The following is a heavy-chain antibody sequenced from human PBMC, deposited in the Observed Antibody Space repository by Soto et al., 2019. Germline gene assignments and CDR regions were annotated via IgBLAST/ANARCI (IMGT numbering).Heavy chain of an antibody. V-gene: IGHV4-31*03. Sequence: TLSLTCTVSGGSISSGGYYWSWIRQHPGKGLEWIGYIYYSGSTYYNPSLKSRVTISVDTSKNQFSLKLSSVTAADTAVYYCASQESGSYRAPYFDYWGQGTLVTVSS. CDR3: ASQESGSYRAPYFDY. CDR1: GGSISSGGYY. D-gene: IGHD1-26*01. CDR2: IYYSGST. J-gene: IGHJ4*02.